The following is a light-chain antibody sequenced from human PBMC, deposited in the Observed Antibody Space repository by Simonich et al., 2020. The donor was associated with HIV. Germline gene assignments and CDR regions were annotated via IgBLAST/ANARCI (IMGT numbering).Light chain of an antibody. Sequence: QSALTQPASVSGSPGQSITIACTGTRSDVGGYNYDSWYQQHPGKAPKLMIYAVSNRPSGVSNRFSGSKSGNTASLTISGLQAEDEADYYCSSYTSISPWIFGGGTKLTVL. V-gene: IGLV2-14*03. J-gene: IGLJ2*01. CDR1: RSDVGGYNY. CDR3: SSYTSISPWI. CDR2: AVS.